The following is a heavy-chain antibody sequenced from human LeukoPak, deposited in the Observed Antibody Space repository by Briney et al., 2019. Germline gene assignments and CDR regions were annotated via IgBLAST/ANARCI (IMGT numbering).Heavy chain of an antibody. V-gene: IGHV3-15*01. J-gene: IGHJ6*03. CDR1: GFSFNHAW. Sequence: PGGSLRLSCVVSGFSFNHAWMSWVRQAPGKGLEWVGRIKSKTNGGTTDYAAAVKGRFTISRDDSKNMLYLQMNSLKTEDTAFYYCTTSSGLAAPGTRNYYYYMDVWGRGTTVTVSS. CDR3: TTSSGLAAPGTRNYYYYMDV. CDR2: IKSKTNGGTT. D-gene: IGHD6-13*01.